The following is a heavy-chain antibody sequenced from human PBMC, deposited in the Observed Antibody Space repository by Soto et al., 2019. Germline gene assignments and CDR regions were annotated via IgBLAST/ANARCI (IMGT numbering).Heavy chain of an antibody. CDR1: GPSHTELS. CDR2: FDPEDGET. V-gene: IGHV1-24*01. Sequence: ASVKVSRKVSGPSHTELSMHWVRHAPGKGLEWMGGFDPEDGETIYAQKFQGRVTMTEDTSTDTAYMELSSLRSEDTAVYYCATDGTAMAYFDYWGQGTLVTDS. J-gene: IGHJ4*02. D-gene: IGHD5-18*01. CDR3: ATDGTAMAYFDY.